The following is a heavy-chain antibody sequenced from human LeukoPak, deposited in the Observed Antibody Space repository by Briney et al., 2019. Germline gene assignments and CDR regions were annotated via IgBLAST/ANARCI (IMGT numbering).Heavy chain of an antibody. CDR2: INPNSGGT. V-gene: IGHV1-2*06. Sequence: ASVKVSCKDSGYTFTGYYMHWVRQAPAQGLEGMGRINPNSGGTNYAQKFQGRVTMTRDTSISTAYMELSRLRSDDTAVDYCARIYDSSGYYYRGIDYWGQGTLVTVSS. J-gene: IGHJ4*02. CDR1: GYTFTGYY. CDR3: ARIYDSSGYYYRGIDY. D-gene: IGHD3-22*01.